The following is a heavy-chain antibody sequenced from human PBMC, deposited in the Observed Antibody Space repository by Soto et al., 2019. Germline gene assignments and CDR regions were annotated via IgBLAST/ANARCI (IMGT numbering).Heavy chain of an antibody. CDR2: ISYDGSDK. D-gene: IGHD3-22*01. V-gene: IGHV3-30*18. CDR3: AKDLGDYSDPTGYFDY. CDR1: SFTFSSYG. Sequence: QVQLVESGGGVVQPGRSLRLSCAASSFTFSSYGMHWVRQAPGKGLEWVAVISYDGSDKYYADSVKGRSTVSRDNSKNKVFLQMNSLRPDDTAVYYCAKDLGDYSDPTGYFDYWGQGTLVTVSS. J-gene: IGHJ4*02.